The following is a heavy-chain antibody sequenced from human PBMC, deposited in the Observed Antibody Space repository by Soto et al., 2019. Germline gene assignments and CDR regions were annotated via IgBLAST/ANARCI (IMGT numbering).Heavy chain of an antibody. Sequence: QVQLQQWGAGLLKPSETLSLTCAVYGGSFSGYYWSWIRQPPGKGLEWIGEINHSGSTNYNPSLKRRVTTLLDTSKNQFFLKLSSVTAAATALYYCAREYVDWLQPGGGWFDPWGQGTLVTVSS. D-gene: IGHD3-9*01. J-gene: IGHJ5*02. V-gene: IGHV4-34*01. CDR3: AREYVDWLQPGGGWFDP. CDR1: GGSFSGYY. CDR2: INHSGST.